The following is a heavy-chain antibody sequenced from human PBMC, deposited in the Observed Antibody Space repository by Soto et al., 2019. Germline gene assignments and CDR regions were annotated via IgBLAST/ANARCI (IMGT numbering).Heavy chain of an antibody. CDR1: GGTFSSYA. CDR2: IIPIFGTA. CDR3: ARDRTYSSSWYVEGPTRDYGMDV. D-gene: IGHD6-13*01. Sequence: WASVKVSCKASGGTFSSYAISWVRQAPGQGLEWMGGIIPIFGTANYAQKFQGRVTITADESTSTAYMELSSLRSEDTAVYYCARDRTYSSSWYVEGPTRDYGMDVWGQGTTVTVSS. V-gene: IGHV1-69*13. J-gene: IGHJ6*02.